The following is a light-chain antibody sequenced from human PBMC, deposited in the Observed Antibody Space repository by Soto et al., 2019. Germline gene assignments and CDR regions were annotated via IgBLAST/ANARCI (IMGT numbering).Light chain of an antibody. V-gene: IGLV2-23*01. Sequence: QAVVTQPASVSGSPGQSITISCTGTSSDVGSYNLVSWYQQHPGKAPKLMIYESSNRPSGVSNRFSGSKSGNTASLTISGLQAEDEADYYCCSYAGSSTHYVFGTGTKLTVL. CDR1: SSDVGSYNL. J-gene: IGLJ1*01. CDR2: ESS. CDR3: CSYAGSSTHYV.